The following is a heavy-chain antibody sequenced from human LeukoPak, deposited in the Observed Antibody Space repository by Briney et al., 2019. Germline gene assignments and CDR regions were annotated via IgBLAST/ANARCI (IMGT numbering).Heavy chain of an antibody. D-gene: IGHD2-2*01. Sequence: GRSLRLSCAASGFTFSSYAMSWVRQAPGKGLEWVSAISGSGGSTYYADSVKGRFTISRDNSKNTLYLQMNSLRAEDTAVYYCAKSVVVVPASAFDYWGQGTLVTVSS. CDR1: GFTFSSYA. V-gene: IGHV3-23*01. CDR3: AKSVVVVPASAFDY. J-gene: IGHJ4*02. CDR2: ISGSGGST.